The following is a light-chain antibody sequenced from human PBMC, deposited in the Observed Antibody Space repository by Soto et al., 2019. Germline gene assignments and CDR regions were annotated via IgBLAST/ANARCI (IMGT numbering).Light chain of an antibody. V-gene: IGLV4-69*01. CDR1: SGHSTYA. Sequence: QPVLTQSPSASASLGASVKLTCTLSSGHSTYAIAWHQQQPEKGPRYLMKLDSDGSHSKGDGIPDRFSGSSSGAERYLTISSLQSEDEADYYCQTWATVPDWVIGGGTQLTVL. J-gene: IGLJ3*02. CDR3: QTWATVPDWV. CDR2: LDSDGSH.